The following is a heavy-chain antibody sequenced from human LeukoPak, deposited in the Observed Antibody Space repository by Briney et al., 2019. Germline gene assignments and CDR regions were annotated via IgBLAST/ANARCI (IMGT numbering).Heavy chain of an antibody. CDR3: ARGGLRDAFDI. V-gene: IGHV4-4*07. D-gene: IGHD3-16*01. Sequence: SETLSLTCAVSGGSISSYSWSCIRQPAGKGLEWIGRIYTSGSTNYNPSLKSRVTMSVDTSKNQFSLKLSSVTAADTAVYYCARGGLRDAFDIWARGQWSQSLQ. CDR2: IYTSGST. CDR1: GGSISSYS. J-gene: IGHJ3*02.